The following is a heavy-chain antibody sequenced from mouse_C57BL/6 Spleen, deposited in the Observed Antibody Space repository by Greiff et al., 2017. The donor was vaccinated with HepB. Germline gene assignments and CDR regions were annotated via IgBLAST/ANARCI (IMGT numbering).Heavy chain of an antibody. D-gene: IGHD2-3*01. J-gene: IGHJ4*01. CDR2: IYPRSGNT. V-gene: IGHV1-81*01. CDR3: ASRGGLLRAMDY. CDR1: GYTFTSYG. Sequence: QVQLQQSGAELARPGASVKLSCKASGYTFTSYGISWVKQRTGQGLEWIGEIYPRSGNTYYNEKFKGKATLTAYKSSSTAYMELRSLTSEDSAVYFCASRGGLLRAMDYWGQGTSVTVSS.